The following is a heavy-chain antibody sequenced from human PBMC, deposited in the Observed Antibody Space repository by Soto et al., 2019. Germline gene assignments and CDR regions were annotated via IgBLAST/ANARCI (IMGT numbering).Heavy chain of an antibody. CDR3: ARGEVDSVLRVYAIDCYGMDV. CDR1: GFTFSKYA. V-gene: IGHV3-30-3*01. J-gene: IGHJ6*02. Sequence: QVQLVESGGGVVQPGRSLRLSCVASGFTFSKYAMHWVRQAPGKGLEWVAVISYDGSNKYYADAVKGRFTISRDDSKNALYLEMNSLSSEDTAVYYCARGEVDSVLRVYAIDCYGMDVWGQGTTVTVSS. CDR2: ISYDGSNK. D-gene: IGHD2-8*01.